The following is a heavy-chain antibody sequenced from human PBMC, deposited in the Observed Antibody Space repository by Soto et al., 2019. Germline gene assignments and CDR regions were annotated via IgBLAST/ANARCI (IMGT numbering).Heavy chain of an antibody. CDR2: ISYDGSNT. Sequence: GALRLSCVASGFTFSSYGMHWVRQAPGKGLEWVAIISYDGSNTYYADSVKGRFTISRDNSKNTLFLQMSSLRAEDTSVYYCAKEGGLSGSYYISSSYYFDYWGQGTLVTVSS. D-gene: IGHD1-26*01. CDR1: GFTFSSYG. V-gene: IGHV3-30*18. J-gene: IGHJ4*02. CDR3: AKEGGLSGSYYISSSYYFDY.